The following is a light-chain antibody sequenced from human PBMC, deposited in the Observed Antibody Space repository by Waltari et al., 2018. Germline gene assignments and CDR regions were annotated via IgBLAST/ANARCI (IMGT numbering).Light chain of an antibody. J-gene: IGLJ3*02. CDR1: SGSIASAH. Sequence: KFVLTQPPSVSESPGKTITISCTRSSGSIASAHVQWYQQRPGCAPSTVIYDDNRRPSGVADRFSGSIDSSANSASLTISGLKTEDEADYFCQAYDENNPWVIGGGTRLTVL. CDR3: QAYDENNPWV. V-gene: IGLV6-57*04. CDR2: DDN.